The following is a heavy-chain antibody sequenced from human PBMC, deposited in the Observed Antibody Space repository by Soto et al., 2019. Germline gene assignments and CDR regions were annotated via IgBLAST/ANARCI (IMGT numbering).Heavy chain of an antibody. CDR3: AGGYYGMDV. CDR2: ISSRSSFI. J-gene: IGHJ6*02. Sequence: EVQLVESGGGLVQPGGSLRLSCAASAFTFSNYSMNWVRQTPGKGLEWVSYISSRSSFIYSADSVKGRFTISRDNAKKSLYLPMNSLRDEDTGVYFCAGGYYGMDVWGQGTTVTVSS. V-gene: IGHV3-48*02. CDR1: AFTFSNYS.